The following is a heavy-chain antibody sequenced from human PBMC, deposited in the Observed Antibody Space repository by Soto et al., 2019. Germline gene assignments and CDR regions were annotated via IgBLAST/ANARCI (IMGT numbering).Heavy chain of an antibody. CDR3: AREGGSLNWFDP. Sequence: EVQLVESGGGLVQPGGSLRLSCAASGFTFSSYSMNWVRQAPGKGLEWVSYISSSSSTIYDADSVKGRFTISRDNAKNSLYLQMSSLRDEDTAVYYCAREGGSLNWFDPWGQGTLVTVSS. V-gene: IGHV3-48*02. CDR1: GFTFSSYS. J-gene: IGHJ5*02. CDR2: ISSSSSTI. D-gene: IGHD3-16*01.